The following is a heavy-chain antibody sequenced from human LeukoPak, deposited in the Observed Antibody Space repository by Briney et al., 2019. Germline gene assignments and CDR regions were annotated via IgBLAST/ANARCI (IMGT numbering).Heavy chain of an antibody. D-gene: IGHD2-15*01. J-gene: IGHJ4*02. V-gene: IGHV3-21*01. CDR1: GFTFSSYS. CDR3: AKARYDGEVMIAATDY. Sequence: TAGGSLRLSCAASGFTFSSYSMNWVRQAPGKGLEWVSSISSSSSYIYYADSVKGRFTISRDNSKNTLYLQMNNLRADDTAVYYCAKARYDGEVMIAATDYWGQGTLVTVSS. CDR2: ISSSSSYI.